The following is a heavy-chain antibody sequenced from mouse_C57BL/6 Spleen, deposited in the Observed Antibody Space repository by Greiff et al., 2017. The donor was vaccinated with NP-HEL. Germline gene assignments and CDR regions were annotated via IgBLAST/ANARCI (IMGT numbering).Heavy chain of an antibody. V-gene: IGHV14-1*01. J-gene: IGHJ3*01. CDR2: IDPEDGDT. Sequence: EVKLQESGAELVRPGASVKLSCTASGFNIKDYYMHWVKQRPEQGLEWIGRIDPEDGDTEYAPKFQGKATMTADTSSNTAYLQLSSLTSEDTAVYYCTTYPPYGSSYGFAYWGQGTLVTVSA. CDR1: GFNIKDYY. D-gene: IGHD1-1*01. CDR3: TTYPPYGSSYGFAY.